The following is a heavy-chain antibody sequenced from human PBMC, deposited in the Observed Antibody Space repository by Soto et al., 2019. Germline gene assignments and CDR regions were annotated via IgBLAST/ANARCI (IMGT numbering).Heavy chain of an antibody. CDR2: VSASGTGA. Sequence: GGSLRLSCAPSGFTFSNYAMTWVRQAPGKGLEWVSGVSASGTGAYYTDSVKGRFTISRDNSKNTLYLQMNSLRAEDMAVYYCAKVGMTPPTPVNYYYSSGMDFWGQGTTVTGSS. J-gene: IGHJ6*02. CDR3: AKVGMTPPTPVNYYYSSGMDF. CDR1: GFTFSNYA. D-gene: IGHD4-17*01. V-gene: IGHV3-23*01.